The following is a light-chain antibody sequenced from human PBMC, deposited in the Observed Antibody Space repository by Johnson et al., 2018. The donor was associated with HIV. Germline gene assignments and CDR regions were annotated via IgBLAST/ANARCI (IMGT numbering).Light chain of an antibody. CDR3: GTWDSSLSAYV. V-gene: IGLV1-51*02. J-gene: IGLJ1*01. CDR2: ENN. CDR1: TSNIGDHS. Sequence: QSVLTQPPSVSAAPGRWVTVSCSGTTSNIGDHSVSWFQPLPGAAPKLLIYENNKRPSGIPDRFSGSKSGTSATLGITGLQTGDEADYYCGTWDSSLSAYVFATGTKVTVL.